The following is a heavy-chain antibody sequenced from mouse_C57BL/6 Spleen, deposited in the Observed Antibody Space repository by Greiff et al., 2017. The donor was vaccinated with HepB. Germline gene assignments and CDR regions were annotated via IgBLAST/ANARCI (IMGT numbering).Heavy chain of an antibody. CDR2: INPGSGGT. CDR3: ARNDYDVYYFDY. CDR1: GYAFTNYL. D-gene: IGHD2-4*01. V-gene: IGHV1-54*01. Sequence: QVQLQQSGAELVRPGTSVKVSCKASGYAFTNYLIEWVKQRPGQGLEWIGVINPGSGGTNYNEKFKGKATLTADKSSSTAYMQLSSLTSEDSAVYFCARNDYDVYYFDYWGQGTTLTVSS. J-gene: IGHJ2*01.